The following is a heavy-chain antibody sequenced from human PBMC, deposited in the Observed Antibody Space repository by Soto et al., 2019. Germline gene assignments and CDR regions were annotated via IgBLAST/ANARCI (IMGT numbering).Heavy chain of an antibody. V-gene: IGHV3-30*18. D-gene: IGHD3-22*01. CDR3: AKDNAYNYESGPPPPGYYYGMDV. CDR1: GFSFSDCG. Sequence: QVQLVESGGGVVQPGRSLRLSCAASGFSFSDCGMHWVRQAPGKGLEWVAVISYDGSNKYYADSVKGRFTISRDNSKNTLYLQMNTLRAEDTALYYSAKDNAYNYESGPPPPGYYYGMDVWGQGTTVTVSS. CDR2: ISYDGSNK. J-gene: IGHJ6*02.